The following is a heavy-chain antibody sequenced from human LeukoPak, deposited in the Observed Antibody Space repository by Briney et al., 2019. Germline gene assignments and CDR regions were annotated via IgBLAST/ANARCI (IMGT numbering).Heavy chain of an antibody. CDR1: GGTFSSYA. CDR2: IIPIFGTA. D-gene: IGHD3-22*01. CDR3: VVDSSGHKAVV. V-gene: IGHV1-69*13. J-gene: IGHJ4*02. Sequence: SVTVSRKASGGTFSSYAISWVRQAPGQGLEWMGGIIPIFGTANYAQKFQGRVTITADEPTSTAYMELSSLRSEDTAVYYCVVDSSGHKAVVWGQGTLVTVSS.